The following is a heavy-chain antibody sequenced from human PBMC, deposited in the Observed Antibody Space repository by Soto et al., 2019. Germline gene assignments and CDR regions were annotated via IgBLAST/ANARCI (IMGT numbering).Heavy chain of an antibody. CDR1: GYSLTSYW. D-gene: IGHD3-22*01. CDR2: IDPSDSYT. J-gene: IGHJ4*02. V-gene: IGHV5-10-1*01. CDR3: ARHKYYYDSSGLDY. Sequence: GESLKISCKGSGYSLTSYWISWVRQMPGKGLEWMGRIDPSDSYTNYSPSFQGHVTISADKSISTAYLQWSSLKASDTAMYYCARHKYYYDSSGLDYWGQGTLVTVSS.